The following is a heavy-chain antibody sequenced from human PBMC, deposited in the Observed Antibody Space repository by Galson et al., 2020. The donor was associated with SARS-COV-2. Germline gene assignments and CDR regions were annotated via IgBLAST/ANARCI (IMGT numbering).Heavy chain of an antibody. CDR3: ARVTSMCSSSRCYLNPDVFDT. Sequence: SETLSLTCTVSGGSINNYYWSWVRQPAGKGLECIGRIYASGMTDYNPSLKSRVTMSVDTSNNQVSLKLTSVTAADTAVYFCARVTSMCSSSRCYLNPDVFDTWGQGTMVTVSS. D-gene: IGHD2-2*01. CDR2: IYASGMT. J-gene: IGHJ3*02. CDR1: GGSINNYY. V-gene: IGHV4-4*07.